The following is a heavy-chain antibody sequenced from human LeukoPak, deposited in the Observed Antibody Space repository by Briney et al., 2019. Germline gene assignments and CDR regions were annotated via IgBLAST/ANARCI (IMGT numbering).Heavy chain of an antibody. J-gene: IGHJ4*02. V-gene: IGHV4-34*01. CDR2: INHSGST. D-gene: IGHD4/OR15-4a*01. CDR1: GGSFSGYY. CDR3: ARSLTNPEDY. Sequence: SETLSLTCAVYGGSFSGYYWSWIRQPPGKGLEWIGEINHSGSTNYNPSLKSRVTISVDTSKNQFSLKLSSVTAADTAVYYCARSLTNPEDYWGQGNLVTVSS.